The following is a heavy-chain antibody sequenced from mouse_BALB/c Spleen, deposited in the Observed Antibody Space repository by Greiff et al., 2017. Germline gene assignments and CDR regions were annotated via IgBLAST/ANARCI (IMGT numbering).Heavy chain of an antibody. CDR2: ISYDGSN. V-gene: IGHV3-6*02. D-gene: IGHD1-1*01. CDR1: GYSITSGYY. CDR3: ARPHYYGSSSCAY. Sequence: VQLKESGPGLVKPSQSLSLTCSVTGYSITSGYYWNWIRQFPGNKLEWMGYISYDGSNNYNPSLKNRISITRDTSKNQFFLKLNSVTTEDTATYYCARPHYYGSSSCAYWGQGTLVTVSA. J-gene: IGHJ3*01.